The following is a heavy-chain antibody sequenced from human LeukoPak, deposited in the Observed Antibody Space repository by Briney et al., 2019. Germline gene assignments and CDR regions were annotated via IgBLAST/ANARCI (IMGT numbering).Heavy chain of an antibody. CDR1: GGSISSYY. Sequence: SETLSLTCTVSGGSISSYYWSWIRQPPGKGLEWIGYIYYSGSTNYNPSLKSRVTISVDTSKNQFSLKLSSVTAADTAVYYCARGGIAAADYWGQGTLVTVSS. CDR2: IYYSGST. D-gene: IGHD6-13*01. V-gene: IGHV4-59*08. CDR3: ARGGIAAADY. J-gene: IGHJ4*02.